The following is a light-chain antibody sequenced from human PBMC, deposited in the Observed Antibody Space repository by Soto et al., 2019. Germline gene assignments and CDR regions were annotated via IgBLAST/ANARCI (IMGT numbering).Light chain of an antibody. CDR2: EGS. V-gene: IGLV2-23*01. CDR3: CSYAGSSTFVL. CDR1: SNDVGSYNL. J-gene: IGLJ2*01. Sequence: QSALTQPASVSGSTGQSITISCTGTSNDVGSYNLVSWYQQHPGKAPKLMIYEGSKRPSGVSNRFSGSKSGNTASLTISGLQAEDEADYYCCSYAGSSTFVLFGGGTKLTVL.